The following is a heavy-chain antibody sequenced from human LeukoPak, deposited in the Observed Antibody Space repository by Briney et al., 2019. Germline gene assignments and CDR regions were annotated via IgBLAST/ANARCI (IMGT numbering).Heavy chain of an antibody. D-gene: IGHD2-2*01. CDR1: GFTFSSYV. Sequence: GGSLRLSCAASGFTFSSYVMSWVRQAPGKGLEWVSGMSGSGGSTYYGDSVKGRFTISRDNSKNTLYLQMNGLRAEDTAVYYCAKDRAVVIPTAIDYWGQGTLVTVSS. CDR2: MSGSGGST. CDR3: AKDRAVVIPTAIDY. V-gene: IGHV3-23*02. J-gene: IGHJ4*02.